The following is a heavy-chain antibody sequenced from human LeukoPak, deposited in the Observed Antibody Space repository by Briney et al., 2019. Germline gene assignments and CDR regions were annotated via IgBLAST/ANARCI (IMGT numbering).Heavy chain of an antibody. CDR1: GGSFSGYY. CDR2: IYYSGNT. D-gene: IGHD1/OR15-1a*01. J-gene: IGHJ4*02. CDR3: ARYQTGTMFAV. Sequence: SETLSLTCAVYGGSFSGYYWNWIRQPPGKGLEWIGYIYYSGNTNYNPSLKSRVTISLDTSKNQFSLKLSSVTAADTAVYYCARYQTGTMFAVWGQGTLVTISS. V-gene: IGHV4-59*01.